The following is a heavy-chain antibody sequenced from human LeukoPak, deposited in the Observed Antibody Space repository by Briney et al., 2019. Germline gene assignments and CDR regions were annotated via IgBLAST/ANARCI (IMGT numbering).Heavy chain of an antibody. CDR1: GYTFNELF. CDR3: ATAPLFGISSGWRTFDY. CDR2: FDPEDGET. D-gene: IGHD6-19*01. V-gene: IGHV1-24*01. Sequence: ASVKVCCNVSGYTFNELFMHWMRQATGKGLVWMASFDPEDGETIYAQKFQGRVTMTEDTSTDTAYMELSSLRSEDTAVYYCATAPLFGISSGWRTFDYWGQGTLVTVSS. J-gene: IGHJ4*02.